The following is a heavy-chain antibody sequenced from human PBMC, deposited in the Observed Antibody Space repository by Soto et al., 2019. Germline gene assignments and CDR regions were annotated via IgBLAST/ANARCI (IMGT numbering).Heavy chain of an antibody. CDR3: AGKPLTWKPFDY. CDR1: GFTFSSYA. CDR2: ISGSGSSI. J-gene: IGHJ4*02. Sequence: GGSLRLSCAASGFTFSSYAMSWVRQAPGKGLEWVSYISGSGSSIYYADSVKGRFTISRDNTKNTLYLQMNSLRAEDDAVDYCAGKPLTWKPFDYWGQGTLVTVSS. D-gene: IGHD1-1*01. V-gene: IGHV3-48*03.